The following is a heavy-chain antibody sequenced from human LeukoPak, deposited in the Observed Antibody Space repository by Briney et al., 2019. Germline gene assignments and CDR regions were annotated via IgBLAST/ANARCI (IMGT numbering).Heavy chain of an antibody. Sequence: KASETLSLTCTVSGDSISSYYWSWIRQPPGKRLEWIGCISDSGSTNYNPSLKSRVTISVDTSKTQFSLKLTSVTAADTAVYYCATLGSQAFDYWGQGTLVTVSS. J-gene: IGHJ4*02. CDR2: ISDSGST. V-gene: IGHV4-4*08. D-gene: IGHD3-3*02. CDR3: ATLGSQAFDY. CDR1: GDSISSYY.